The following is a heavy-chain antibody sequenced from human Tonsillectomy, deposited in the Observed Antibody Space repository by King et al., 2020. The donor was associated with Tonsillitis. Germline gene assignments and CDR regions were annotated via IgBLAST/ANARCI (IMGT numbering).Heavy chain of an antibody. J-gene: IGHJ4*02. Sequence: VQLVESGGALVQPGGSLRLACATSGFIFSNYELNWVRQAPGKGLEWGSYISSSGGTMKYTDSVKGRFTISRDNAKRSLSLQMNHLRDEDTAVYYCATNGDWSCFYGVRYFDYWGQGTLDTISS. V-gene: IGHV3-48*03. CDR1: GFIFSNYE. CDR2: ISSSGGTM. D-gene: IGHD3-3*01. CDR3: ATNGDWSCFYGVRYFDY.